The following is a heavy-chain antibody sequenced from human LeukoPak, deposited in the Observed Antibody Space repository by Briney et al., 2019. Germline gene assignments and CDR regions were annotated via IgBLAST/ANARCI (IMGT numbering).Heavy chain of an antibody. D-gene: IGHD1-14*01. CDR1: GFTFSSYA. J-gene: IGHJ4*02. V-gene: IGHV3-30*01. Sequence: PGRSLRLSCAASGFTFSSYAMHWVRQAPGKGLEWVAVISYDRSNKYHADSVKGRFTISRDNSKNTLYLQMNSLRAEDTAVYYCAGARRLRNPFDYWGQGTLVTVSS. CDR3: AGARRLRNPFDY. CDR2: ISYDRSNK.